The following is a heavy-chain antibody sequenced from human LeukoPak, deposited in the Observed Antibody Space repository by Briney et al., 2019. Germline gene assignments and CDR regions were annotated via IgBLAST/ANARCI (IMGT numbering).Heavy chain of an antibody. CDR2: INPDGTTT. CDR3: VRIATVTTPDY. V-gene: IGHV3-74*01. J-gene: IGHJ4*02. D-gene: IGHD4-17*01. CDR1: GFTFSSYW. Sequence: GGSLRLSCAASGFTFSSYWMHWVRQPLGKGLVWVSRINPDGTTTNYVDSVKGRFTISRDNAKNTLYLQMNSLTVEDTALYYCVRIATVTTPDYWGQGTLVTVSS.